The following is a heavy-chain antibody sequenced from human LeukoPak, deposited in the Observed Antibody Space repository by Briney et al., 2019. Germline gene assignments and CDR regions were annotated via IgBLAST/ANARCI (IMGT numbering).Heavy chain of an antibody. CDR1: GGSFSGYY. J-gene: IGHJ4*02. CDR3: ARTTYYYDSSGYYYSPLHFDY. V-gene: IGHV4-34*01. D-gene: IGHD3-22*01. CDR2: INHSGST. Sequence: SETLSLTCAVYGGSFSGYYWSWIRQPPGKGLEWIGEINHSGSTNYNPSLKSRVTISVDTSKNQFSLKLSSVTAADTAVYYCARTTYYYDSSGYYYSPLHFDYWGQGTLVTVSS.